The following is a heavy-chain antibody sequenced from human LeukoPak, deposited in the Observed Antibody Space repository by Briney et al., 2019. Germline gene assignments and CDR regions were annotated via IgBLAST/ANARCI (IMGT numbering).Heavy chain of an antibody. Sequence: SETLSLTCTVSGGSISSYYWSWIRQPPGKGLEWIGYIYYSGSTNYNPSLKSRVTISVDTSKNQFSLKLSSVTAAVTAVYYCARVVYSGYDFRGAMDVWGKGTTVTVSS. CDR2: IYYSGST. CDR1: GGSISSYY. D-gene: IGHD5-12*01. CDR3: ARVVYSGYDFRGAMDV. V-gene: IGHV4-59*01. J-gene: IGHJ6*03.